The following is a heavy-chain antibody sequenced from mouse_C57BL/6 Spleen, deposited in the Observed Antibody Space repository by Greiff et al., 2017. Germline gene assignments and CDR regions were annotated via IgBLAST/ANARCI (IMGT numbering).Heavy chain of an antibody. CDR2: IDPENGDT. J-gene: IGHJ3*01. CDR1: GFNIKDDY. D-gene: IGHD2-3*01. CDR3: TSRYYPSAY. Sequence: VQLQQPGAELVRPGASVKLSCTASGFNIKDDYMHWVKQRPEQGLEWIGWIDPENGDTEYASKFQGKATITADTSSNTAYLQLSSLTSEDTAVDYCTSRYYPSAYWGQGTLVTVSA. V-gene: IGHV14-4*01.